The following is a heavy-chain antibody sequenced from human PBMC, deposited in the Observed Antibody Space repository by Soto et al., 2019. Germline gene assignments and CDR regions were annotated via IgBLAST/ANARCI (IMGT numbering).Heavy chain of an antibody. CDR3: ARRTTVTTFAHFDY. CDR2: IYYSGST. Sequence: SETLSLTCTVSGGSISSYYWSWIRQPPGKGLEWIGYIYYSGSTNYNPSLKSRVTISVDTSKNQFSLKLSSVTAADTAVYYCARRTTVTTFAHFDYWGQGTLVTVS. V-gene: IGHV4-59*08. J-gene: IGHJ4*02. CDR1: GGSISSYY. D-gene: IGHD4-17*01.